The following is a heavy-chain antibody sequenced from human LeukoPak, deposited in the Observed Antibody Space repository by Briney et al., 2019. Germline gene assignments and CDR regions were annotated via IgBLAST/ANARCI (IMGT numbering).Heavy chain of an antibody. Sequence: PSETLSLTCAVYGGSFSGYHWSWLRQPPGKGLEWIGEINHSGSTNYNPSLKSRVTISVDTSKNQFSLKLSSVTAADTAVYYCARGRGQQNDYWGQGTLVTVSS. CDR2: INHSGST. CDR3: ARGRGQQNDY. D-gene: IGHD6-13*01. J-gene: IGHJ4*02. V-gene: IGHV4-34*01. CDR1: GGSFSGYH.